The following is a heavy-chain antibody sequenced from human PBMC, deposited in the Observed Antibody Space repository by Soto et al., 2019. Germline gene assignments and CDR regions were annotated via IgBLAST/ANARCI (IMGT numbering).Heavy chain of an antibody. V-gene: IGHV1-18*01. J-gene: IGHJ3*01. CDR3: WRVNFGYALEV. D-gene: IGHD3-10*01. CDR2: INPKNGNT. Sequence: GASVKVSCKTSGYTFDNYGISWVRQAPGQGLEWVGWINPKNGNTNYAQSVEGRVSITTDTSTTTADIELRSLTTDATTVYYCWRVNFGYALEVWGLGTMVTVSS. CDR1: GYTFDNYG.